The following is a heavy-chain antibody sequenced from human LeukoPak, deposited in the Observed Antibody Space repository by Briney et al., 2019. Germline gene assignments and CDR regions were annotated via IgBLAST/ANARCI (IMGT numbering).Heavy chain of an antibody. J-gene: IGHJ5*02. Sequence: APVKVSCKASGYTFTGYYMHWVRQAPGQGLEWMGWINPNSGGTNYAQKFRGRVTMTRDTSISTAYMELSRLRSDDTAVYYCARSRRTTGYSTSFDPWGQGTLVTVSS. CDR3: ARSRRTTGYSTSFDP. CDR2: INPNSGGT. D-gene: IGHD6-13*01. V-gene: IGHV1-2*02. CDR1: GYTFTGYY.